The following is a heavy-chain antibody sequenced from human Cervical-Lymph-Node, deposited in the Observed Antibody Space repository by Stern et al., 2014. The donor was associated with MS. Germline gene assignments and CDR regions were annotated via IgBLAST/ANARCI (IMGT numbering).Heavy chain of an antibody. Sequence: VQLVESGAEVKKPGASVKVSCKASGYTFTGYYMHWVRQAPGQGLEWMGWINPNSGGTNYAQKFQGWVTMTRDTSISTAYMELSRLRSDDTAVYYCATRDGGGGYVGYWYFDLWGRGTRVTVSS. V-gene: IGHV1-2*04. CDR2: INPNSGGT. CDR3: ATRDGGGGYVGYWYFDL. CDR1: GYTFTGYY. D-gene: IGHD5-24*01. J-gene: IGHJ2*01.